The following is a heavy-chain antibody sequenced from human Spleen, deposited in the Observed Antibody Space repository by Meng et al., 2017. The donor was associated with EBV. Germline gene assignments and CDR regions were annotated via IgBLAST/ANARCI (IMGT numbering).Heavy chain of an antibody. CDR3: ARGFSSGWSLD. J-gene: IGHJ4*02. Sequence: QVQLVQSGAEVRKPGCSVKVSCKASGYTFSNDESSWVQHAIGQGLEWMGWMNPNSGDTGFAQKFQGRVTMTRDTSISTAYMELSSLRSEDTAVYYCARGFSSGWSLDWGQGTLVTVSS. D-gene: IGHD6-19*01. CDR2: MNPNSGDT. V-gene: IGHV1-8*02. CDR1: GYTFSNDE.